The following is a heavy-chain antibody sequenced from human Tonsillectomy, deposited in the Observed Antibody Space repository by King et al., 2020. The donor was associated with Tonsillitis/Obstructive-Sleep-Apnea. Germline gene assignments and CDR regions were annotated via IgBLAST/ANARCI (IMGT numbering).Heavy chain of an antibody. J-gene: IGHJ6*02. D-gene: IGHD1-7*01. CDR2: ISYDGSNK. CDR3: ARQLELCIEDGMDV. CDR1: GFTFSSYA. Sequence: VQLVESGGGVVQPGRSLRLSCAASGFTFSSYAMHWVRQAPGKGLEWVAVISYDGSNKYCADSVKGRFTISRDNSKNTLFLQMNSLRAEDTAVYYCARQLELCIEDGMDVWGQGTTVTVSS. V-gene: IGHV3-30*04.